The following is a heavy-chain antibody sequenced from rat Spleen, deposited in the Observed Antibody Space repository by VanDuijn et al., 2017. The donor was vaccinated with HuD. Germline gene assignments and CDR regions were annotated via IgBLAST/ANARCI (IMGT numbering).Heavy chain of an antibody. CDR2: ISYDGSST. Sequence: EVQLVESGGGLVQPGRSLKLSCAASGFTFDDYGMAWVRQAPKNGLEWVASISYDGSSTYYRDSVKGRFTFSRDNAKSTLYLQMDSLRSEDTATYYCTRGHGYNYDWFAYWGQGTLVTVSS. V-gene: IGHV5-29*01. D-gene: IGHD1-9*01. CDR3: TRGHGYNYDWFAY. J-gene: IGHJ3*01. CDR1: GFTFDDYG.